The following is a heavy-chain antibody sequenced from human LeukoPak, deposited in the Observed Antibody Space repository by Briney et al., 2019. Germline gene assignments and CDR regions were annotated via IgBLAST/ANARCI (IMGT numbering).Heavy chain of an antibody. CDR1: GYTFTGYY. CDR2: INPNSGGT. V-gene: IGHV1-2*02. CDR3: ARGRAYSSGWLDY. D-gene: IGHD6-19*01. Sequence: ASVKVSCKASGYTFTGYYMHWVRQAPGQGLEWMGWINPNSGGTNYAQKFQGRVTMTRDTSISTAYMELSRLRSDDTAVYYCARGRAYSSGWLDYWGQGTLVTVSS. J-gene: IGHJ4*02.